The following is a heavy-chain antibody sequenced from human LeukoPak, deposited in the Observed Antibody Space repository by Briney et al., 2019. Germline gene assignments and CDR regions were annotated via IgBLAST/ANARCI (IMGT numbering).Heavy chain of an antibody. D-gene: IGHD2-2*01. CDR3: ASGYCSSTSCYPDY. Sequence: GASVKVSCTASGYTFTSYGISWVRQAPGQGLEWMGWISAYNGNTNYEQKLQGRVTITTDTSTSTAYMELRSLRSDDTAVYYCASGYCSSTSCYPDYWGQGTLVTVSS. CDR2: ISAYNGNT. CDR1: GYTFTSYG. V-gene: IGHV1-18*01. J-gene: IGHJ4*02.